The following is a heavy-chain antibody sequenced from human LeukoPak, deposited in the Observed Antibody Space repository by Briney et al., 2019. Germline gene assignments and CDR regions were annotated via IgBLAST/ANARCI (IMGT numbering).Heavy chain of an antibody. CDR3: ARSSSSWPYY. D-gene: IGHD6-13*01. CDR1: GFTFSSYS. J-gene: IGHJ4*02. CDR2: ISSSSSYI. Sequence: PGGSLRLSCAASGFTFSSYSMNWIRQAPGKGLEWVSSISSSSSYIYYADSVKGRFTISRDNAKNSLYLQMNSLRAEDTAVYYCARSSSSWPYYWGQGTLVTVSS. V-gene: IGHV3-21*01.